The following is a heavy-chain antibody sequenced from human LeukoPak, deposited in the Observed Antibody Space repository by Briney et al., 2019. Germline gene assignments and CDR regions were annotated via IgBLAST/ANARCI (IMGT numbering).Heavy chain of an antibody. Sequence: GGSLRLSCAASGFTVSSNYMSWVRQAPGKGLEWVSIIYSGGSTYYADSVQGRFTISRDNSKNTLFLRMNSLRAEDTAVYYCAPGRNYFDYWGQGTLVTVSS. CDR2: IYSGGST. CDR3: APGRNYFDY. V-gene: IGHV3-53*01. D-gene: IGHD1-14*01. J-gene: IGHJ4*02. CDR1: GFTVSSNY.